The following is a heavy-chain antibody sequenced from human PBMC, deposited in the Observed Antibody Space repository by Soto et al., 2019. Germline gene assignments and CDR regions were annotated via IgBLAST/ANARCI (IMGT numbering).Heavy chain of an antibody. CDR1: GFTFSSYS. V-gene: IGHV3-21*01. Sequence: EVQLVESGGGLVKPGGSLRLSCAASGFTFSSYSMNWVRQAPGKGLEWVSSISSSSSYIYYADSVKGRFTISRDNAKNSLYLQMNSLRAEDTAVYYCARSARNQMTTVKIIEYYFDYWGQGTLVTVSS. CDR2: ISSSSSYI. J-gene: IGHJ4*02. D-gene: IGHD4-17*01. CDR3: ARSARNQMTTVKIIEYYFDY.